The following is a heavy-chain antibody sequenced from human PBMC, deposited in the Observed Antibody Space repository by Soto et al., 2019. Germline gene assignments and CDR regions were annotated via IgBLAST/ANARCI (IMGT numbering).Heavy chain of an antibody. D-gene: IGHD3-16*02. CDR2: IYHSGST. V-gene: IGHV4-30-2*01. J-gene: IGHJ4*02. Sequence: PSETLSLTCAVSGGSISRGGYSWSWIRQPPGKGLEWIGYIYHSGSTYYNPSLKSRVTISVDRSKNQFSLKLSSVTAADTAVYYDASAFEKGSCRRDNWGQGNLVTVSS. CDR1: GGSISRGGYS. CDR3: ASAFEKGSCRRDN.